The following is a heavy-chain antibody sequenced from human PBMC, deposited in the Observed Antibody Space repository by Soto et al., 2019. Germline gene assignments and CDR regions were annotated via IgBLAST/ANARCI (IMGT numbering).Heavy chain of an antibody. D-gene: IGHD6-6*01. J-gene: IGHJ4*02. CDR2: IIPIFGTA. Sequence: SVKVSCKASGGTFSSYAISWVRQAPGQGLEWMGGIIPIFGTANYAQKFQGRVTITADKSTSTAYMELSSLRSEDTAVYYCARDPEYSSSFFDYWGQRTLVTVSS. V-gene: IGHV1-69*06. CDR1: GGTFSSYA. CDR3: ARDPEYSSSFFDY.